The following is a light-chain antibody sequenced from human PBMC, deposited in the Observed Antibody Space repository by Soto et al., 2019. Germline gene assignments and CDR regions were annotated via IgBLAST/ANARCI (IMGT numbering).Light chain of an antibody. J-gene: IGKJ2*01. CDR3: QHYGSSEYT. Sequence: EIVLTQSPGTLSLSPGERATLSCRASQSVSSSYLAWYQQKPGQAPRRLIYGASSRATGIPDRFSGSGSGTDFTLTISRLEPEDFAVYYCQHYGSSEYTFGQGTKLEIK. CDR2: GAS. CDR1: QSVSSSY. V-gene: IGKV3-20*01.